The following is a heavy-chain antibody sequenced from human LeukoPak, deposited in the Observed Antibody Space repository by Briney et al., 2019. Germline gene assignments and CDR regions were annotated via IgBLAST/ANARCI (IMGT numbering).Heavy chain of an antibody. CDR2: IYYSGST. D-gene: IGHD5-18*01. V-gene: IGHV4-59*01. Sequence: SETLSLTCTVSGGSISSYYWSWIRQPPGKGLEWIGYIYYSGSTNYNPSPKSRVTISVDTSKNQFSLKLSSVTAADTAVYYCASMPTSGYSYGLFDYWGQGTLVTVSS. J-gene: IGHJ4*02. CDR3: ASMPTSGYSYGLFDY. CDR1: GGSISSYY.